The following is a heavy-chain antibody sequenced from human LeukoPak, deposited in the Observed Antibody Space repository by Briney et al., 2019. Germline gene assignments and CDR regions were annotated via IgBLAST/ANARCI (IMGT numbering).Heavy chain of an antibody. CDR3: ARDTGGGYSCYDC. D-gene: IGHD5-18*01. Sequence: GGSLRLSCAASGFAFSSYWMTWIRQAPGKGLEWVANIKQDGSEKYYVDSVKGRFTISRDNAKSSLYLQMNSLRAEDTAVYYCARDTGGGYSCYDCWGQGTLVTVSS. CDR1: GFAFSSYW. V-gene: IGHV3-7*01. J-gene: IGHJ4*02. CDR2: IKQDGSEK.